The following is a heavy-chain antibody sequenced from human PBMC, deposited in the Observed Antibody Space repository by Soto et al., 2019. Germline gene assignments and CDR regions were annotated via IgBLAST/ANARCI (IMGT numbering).Heavy chain of an antibody. D-gene: IGHD2-2*01. CDR1: GFTFSNAW. CDR3: TTEGHYCISTSCYDRYYYGMDV. Sequence: GGSLRLSCAASGFTFSNAWMNWVRQAPGKGLEWVGRIKSKTDGGTTDYAAPVKGRFTISRDDSKNTLYLQMNSLKTEDTAVYYCTTEGHYCISTSCYDRYYYGMDVWGQGTTVTVSS. J-gene: IGHJ6*02. CDR2: IKSKTDGGTT. V-gene: IGHV3-15*07.